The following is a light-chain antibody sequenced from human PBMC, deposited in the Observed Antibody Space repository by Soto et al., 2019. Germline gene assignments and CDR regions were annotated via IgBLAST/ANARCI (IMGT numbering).Light chain of an antibody. CDR1: SSNIGSNS. CDR2: SDD. V-gene: IGLV1-44*01. J-gene: IGLJ2*01. CDR3: ATWDDTLSGPV. Sequence: QSVLTQPPSASGTPGQTVTISCSGSSSNIGSNSVNWYQQLPGAAPSLLIYSDDQRPSGVPDRFSGSKSGTSASLAISGLQSEDEADYHCATWDDTLSGPVFGGGTKVTVL.